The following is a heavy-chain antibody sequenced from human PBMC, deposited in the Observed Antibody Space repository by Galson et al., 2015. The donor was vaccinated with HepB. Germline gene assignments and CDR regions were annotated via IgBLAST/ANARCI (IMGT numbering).Heavy chain of an antibody. CDR2: MNPNSGNT. V-gene: IGHV1-8*01. D-gene: IGHD3-22*01. Sequence: SVKVSCKASGYTFTSYDINWVRQATGQGLEWMGWMNPNSGNTGYAQKFQGRVTMTRNTSISTAYMELSSLRSEDTAVYYCARGPAAYYDSSGYYLTEYFQHWGQDTLVTVSS. J-gene: IGHJ1*01. CDR1: GYTFTSYD. CDR3: ARGPAAYYDSSGYYLTEYFQH.